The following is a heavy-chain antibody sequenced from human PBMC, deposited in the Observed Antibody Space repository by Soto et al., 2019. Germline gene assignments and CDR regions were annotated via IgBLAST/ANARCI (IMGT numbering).Heavy chain of an antibody. Sequence: PGGSLRLSCAVSGFSLNDFGIHWVRQAPGKGLEWVAVIWYGGKKTDYVDSVKGRFTISRDISKNMVYLQMNSLRDEDTAVYYCARENAPPYFDYWGQGNLVTVSS. V-gene: IGHV3-33*01. CDR2: IWYGGKKT. J-gene: IGHJ4*02. CDR1: GFSLNDFG. D-gene: IGHD2-2*01. CDR3: ARENAPPYFDY.